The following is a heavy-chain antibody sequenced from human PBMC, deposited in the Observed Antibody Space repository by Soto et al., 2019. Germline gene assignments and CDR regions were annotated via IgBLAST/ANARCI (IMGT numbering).Heavy chain of an antibody. V-gene: IGHV3-7*01. CDR1: RFTFSSYW. J-gene: IGHJ4*02. D-gene: IGHD2-2*01. CDR3: ARDKGYRDS. CDR2: INPGGSEK. Sequence: EVQLVESGGGLVQPGGSLRLSCAASRFTFSSYWMSWVRQAPGKGLEWVANINPGGSEKFYVDSVKGRFTISRDNAKNSLYLQMNSLRAEDTAVYYCARDKGYRDSWGQGTLVTVSS.